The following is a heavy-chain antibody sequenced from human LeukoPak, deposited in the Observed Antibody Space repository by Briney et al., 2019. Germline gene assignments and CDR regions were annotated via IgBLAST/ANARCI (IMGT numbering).Heavy chain of an antibody. CDR2: ISGSGSPI. CDR1: GFTFSDYY. V-gene: IGHV3-11*04. Sequence: PGGSLRLSCAASGFTFSDYYMSWIRQAPGKGLELVSYISGSGSPIYYADSVKGRFTVSRDNAKNSLYLQISSLRAEDTAVYYCARRYSYGLDYWGQGALVTVSS. D-gene: IGHD5-18*01. CDR3: ARRYSYGLDY. J-gene: IGHJ4*02.